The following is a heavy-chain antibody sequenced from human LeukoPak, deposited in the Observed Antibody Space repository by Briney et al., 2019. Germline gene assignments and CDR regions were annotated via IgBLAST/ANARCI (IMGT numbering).Heavy chain of an antibody. CDR1: GYTFTGYY. J-gene: IGHJ5*02. Sequence: ASVKVSCKASGYTFTGYYMHWVRQAPGQGLEWMGWINPNSGGTNYAQKFQGRVTMTRDTSISTAYMELSRLRSDDTAVYYCARQHPEDIVVVPAAAFDPWGQGTLVTVSS. D-gene: IGHD2-2*01. CDR3: ARQHPEDIVVVPAAAFDP. CDR2: INPNSGGT. V-gene: IGHV1-2*02.